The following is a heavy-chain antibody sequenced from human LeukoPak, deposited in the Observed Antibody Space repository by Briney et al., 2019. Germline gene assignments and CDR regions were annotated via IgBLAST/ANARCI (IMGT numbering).Heavy chain of an antibody. D-gene: IGHD3-10*01. Sequence: GASVSVSCKASGYTFTSYGISWVRQAPGQGLEWMGWISAYNGNTNYAQKLQGRVTMTTDTSTSTAYMELRSLRSDDTAVYYCARGKLLWFGVFRYYYYGMDVWGQGTTVTVSS. V-gene: IGHV1-18*01. CDR3: ARGKLLWFGVFRYYYYGMDV. J-gene: IGHJ6*02. CDR1: GYTFTSYG. CDR2: ISAYNGNT.